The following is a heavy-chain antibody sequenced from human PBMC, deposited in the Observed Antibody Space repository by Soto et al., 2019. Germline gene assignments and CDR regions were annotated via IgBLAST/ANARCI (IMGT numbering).Heavy chain of an antibody. V-gene: IGHV3-11*01. Sequence: RLSCAASGFTFSDYYMSWIRQAPGKGLEWVSYISSSGSTIYYADSVKGRFTISRDNAKNSLYLQMNSLRAEDTAVYYCARDCIVGATYYYYYGTDVWGKGTTVTVSS. CDR3: ARDCIVGATYYYYYGTDV. CDR1: GFTFSDYY. D-gene: IGHD1-26*01. CDR2: ISSSGSTI. J-gene: IGHJ6*04.